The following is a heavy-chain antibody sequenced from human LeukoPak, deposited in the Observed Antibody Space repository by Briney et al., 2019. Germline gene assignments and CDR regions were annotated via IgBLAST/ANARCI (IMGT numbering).Heavy chain of an antibody. Sequence: GRSLRLSCAASGFTFSSYAMHWVRQAPGKGLEWVAVISYGGSNKYYADSVKGRFTISRDNSKNTLYLQMNSLRAEDTAVYYCARSAYSSSWTDWFDPWGQGTLVTVSS. D-gene: IGHD6-13*01. CDR2: ISYGGSNK. J-gene: IGHJ5*02. V-gene: IGHV3-30*01. CDR3: ARSAYSSSWTDWFDP. CDR1: GFTFSSYA.